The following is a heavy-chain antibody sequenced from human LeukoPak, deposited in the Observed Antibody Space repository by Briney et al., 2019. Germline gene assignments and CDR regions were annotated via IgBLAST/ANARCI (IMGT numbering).Heavy chain of an antibody. V-gene: IGHV3-23*01. Sequence: GGSLRLSCAASGFTVSSNYMSWVRQAPGKGLEWVSAISGSGGSTYYADSVKGRFTISRDNSKNTLYLQMNSLRAEDTAVYYCRGSGSPGQDYYYYYYMDVWGKGTTVTVSS. CDR2: ISGSGGST. CDR3: RGSGSPGQDYYYYYYMDV. CDR1: GFTVSSNY. D-gene: IGHD3-10*01. J-gene: IGHJ6*03.